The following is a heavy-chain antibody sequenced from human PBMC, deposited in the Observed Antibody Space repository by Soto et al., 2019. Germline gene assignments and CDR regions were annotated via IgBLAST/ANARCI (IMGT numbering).Heavy chain of an antibody. CDR2: INAGNGNT. CDR3: ARGPGGPDGPGDY. J-gene: IGHJ4*02. Sequence: ASVKVSCKASGYTFTSYAMHWVRQAPGQRLEWMGWINAGNGNTKYSQKLQGRVTITRDTSASTAYMELSSLRSEDTAVYYCARGPGGPDGPGDYWGQGTLVTVSS. D-gene: IGHD2-15*01. V-gene: IGHV1-3*01. CDR1: GYTFTSYA.